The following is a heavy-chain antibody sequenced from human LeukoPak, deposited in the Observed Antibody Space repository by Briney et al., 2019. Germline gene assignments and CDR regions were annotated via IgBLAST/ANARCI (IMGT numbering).Heavy chain of an antibody. V-gene: IGHV1-2*02. CDR3: ARIGGLNMDAPGIPDYY. CDR2: INPNSGGT. CDR1: GYTFTRYY. D-gene: IGHD4-23*01. Sequence: GASVKVSCKASGYTFTRYYIHWVRQAPGHERERMGWINPNSGGTNYAQEFQGNVTMTRDTSISTAYMELSRLRSDDTAVYYCARIGGLNMDAPGIPDYYCGHGTLVSVSS. J-gene: IGHJ4*03.